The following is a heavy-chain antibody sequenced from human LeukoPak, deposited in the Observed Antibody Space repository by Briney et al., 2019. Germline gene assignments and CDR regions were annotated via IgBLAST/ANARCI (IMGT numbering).Heavy chain of an antibody. CDR1: GYSISSSYY. J-gene: IGHJ3*01. CDR2: IYYSGST. D-gene: IGHD3-10*01. V-gene: IGHV4-61*01. Sequence: SETLSLTCTVSGYSISSSYYWSWIRQPPGKGLEWIGYIYYSGSTNYNPSLKSRVTISVDTSKNQFSLKLSSVTAADTAVYYCARVPQTRGVRGVTDAFDVWGQGTMVTVSS. CDR3: ARVPQTRGVRGVTDAFDV.